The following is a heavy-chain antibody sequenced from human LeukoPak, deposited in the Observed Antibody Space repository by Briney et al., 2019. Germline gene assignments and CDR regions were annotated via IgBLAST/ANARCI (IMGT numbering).Heavy chain of an antibody. Sequence: GGSLRLSCAVSGFTFSSYAMSWVRQAPGKGLEWVSAISGSGGSTYYADSVKGWFTISRDNPKNTLYLQMNSQRAEDTAVYYCAKDRGKGYCSSTSCYGFDWFDPWGQGTLVTVSS. J-gene: IGHJ5*02. CDR2: ISGSGGST. V-gene: IGHV3-23*01. CDR1: GFTFSSYA. CDR3: AKDRGKGYCSSTSCYGFDWFDP. D-gene: IGHD2-2*01.